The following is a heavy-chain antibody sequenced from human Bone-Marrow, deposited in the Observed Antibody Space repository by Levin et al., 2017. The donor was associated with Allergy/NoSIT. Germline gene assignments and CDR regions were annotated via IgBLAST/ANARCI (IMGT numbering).Heavy chain of an antibody. CDR2: INNDGSSI. CDR3: TRALPGLLRYFDL. CDR1: GFTFSSYW. Sequence: GESLKISCAASGFTFSSYWMHWVRQAPGKGLVWVSRINNDGSSISYADSVKGRFTISRDNAKNTLYLQMKSLRAEDTAVYYCTRALPGLLRYFDLWGRGTLVTVSS. J-gene: IGHJ2*01. D-gene: IGHD2-15*01. V-gene: IGHV3-74*01.